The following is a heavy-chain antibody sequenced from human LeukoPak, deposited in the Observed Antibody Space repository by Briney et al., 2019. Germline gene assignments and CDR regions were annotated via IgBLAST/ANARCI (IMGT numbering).Heavy chain of an antibody. D-gene: IGHD4/OR15-4a*01. CDR3: ASDGAIGEGPYGDWFDP. CDR2: IRSSSSYI. V-gene: IGHV3-21*01. CDR1: GFTFSSYS. J-gene: IGHJ5*02. Sequence: GGSLRLSCAASGFTFSSYSMNWVRQAPGKGLEWASSIRSSSSYIYYADSVKGRFTISRDNAKNSLYLQMNSLRAEDTAVYYCASDGAIGEGPYGDWFDPWGQGTLVIVSS.